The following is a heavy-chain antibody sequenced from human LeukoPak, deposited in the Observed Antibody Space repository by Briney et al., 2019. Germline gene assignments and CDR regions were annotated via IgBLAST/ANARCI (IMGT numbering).Heavy chain of an antibody. D-gene: IGHD4-17*01. CDR1: GFTFSSYA. CDR3: ATETSATVIILYYFDY. V-gene: IGHV3-23*01. J-gene: IGHJ4*02. Sequence: GGSLRLSCAASGFTFSSYAMSWVRQAPGKGLEGVSAISGSGGSTYYADSVKGRFTISRDNSKNTLYLQMNSLRAEDTAVYYCATETSATVIILYYFDYWGQGTLVTVSS. CDR2: ISGSGGST.